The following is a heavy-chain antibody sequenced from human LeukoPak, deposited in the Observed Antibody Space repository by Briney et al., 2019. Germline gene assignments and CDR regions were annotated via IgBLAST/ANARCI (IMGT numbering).Heavy chain of an antibody. CDR3: ARGWGSSGYIEPSHDY. Sequence: SETLSLTCAVYGGSFSGYYWSWIRQPPGKGLEWIGEINHSGSTNYNPSLKSRVTISVDTSKNQFSLKLSSVTAADTAVYYCARGWGSSGYIEPSHDYWGQGTLVTVSS. CDR2: INHSGST. V-gene: IGHV4-34*01. J-gene: IGHJ4*02. D-gene: IGHD3-22*01. CDR1: GGSFSGYY.